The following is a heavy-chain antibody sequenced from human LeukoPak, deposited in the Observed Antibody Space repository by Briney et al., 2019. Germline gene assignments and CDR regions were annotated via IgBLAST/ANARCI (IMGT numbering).Heavy chain of an antibody. CDR3: ARGLRSNAFDI. CDR2: IYHSGST. J-gene: IGHJ3*02. D-gene: IGHD4-17*01. Sequence: TASETLSLTCTVSGYSISSGYYWGWIRQPPGKGLEWIGSIYHSGSTYYNPSLKGRVTISVDTSKNQFSLKLSSVTAADTAVYYCARGLRSNAFDIWGQGTMVTVSS. V-gene: IGHV4-38-2*02. CDR1: GYSISSGYY.